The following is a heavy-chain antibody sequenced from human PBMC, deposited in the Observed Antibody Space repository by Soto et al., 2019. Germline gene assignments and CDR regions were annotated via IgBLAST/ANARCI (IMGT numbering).Heavy chain of an antibody. V-gene: IGHV1-8*01. D-gene: IGHD6-19*01. CDR3: ARGQYGYSSGWSPNDY. CDR2: MNPNSGNT. J-gene: IGHJ4*02. Sequence: GASVKVSCKASGYALSSYEINWVRQATGQGLEWMGWMNPNSGNTGYAQKFQGRVTMTRNTSISTAYMELSSLRSEDTAVYYCARGQYGYSSGWSPNDYWGQGTLVTAPQ. CDR1: GYALSSYE.